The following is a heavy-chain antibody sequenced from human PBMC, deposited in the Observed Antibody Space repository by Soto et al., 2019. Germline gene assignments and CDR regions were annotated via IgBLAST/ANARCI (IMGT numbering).Heavy chain of an antibody. Sequence: GGSLRLSCAASGFTFDDYAMHWVRQAPGKGLEWVSGISWNSGSIGYADSVKGRFTISRDNAKNSLYLQMNSLRAEDTALYYCAKDSNYDFWSGYVPQFDPWGQGTLVTVSS. CDR2: ISWNSGSI. J-gene: IGHJ5*02. CDR1: GFTFDDYA. V-gene: IGHV3-9*01. CDR3: AKDSNYDFWSGYVPQFDP. D-gene: IGHD3-3*01.